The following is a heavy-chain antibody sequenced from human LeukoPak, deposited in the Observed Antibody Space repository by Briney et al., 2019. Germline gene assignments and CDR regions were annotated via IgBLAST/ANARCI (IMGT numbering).Heavy chain of an antibody. V-gene: IGHV3-21*01. CDR2: MSSSSSYI. J-gene: IGHJ4*02. D-gene: IGHD3-22*01. CDR1: GFTFSSYS. CDR3: ARSGISMIVVS. Sequence: GGSLRLSCAASGFTFSSYSMNWVRQAPGKGLEWVSSMSSSSSYIYYADSVKGRFTISRDNAKNSLYLQMNSLRAEDTAVYYCARSGISMIVVSWGQGTLVTVSS.